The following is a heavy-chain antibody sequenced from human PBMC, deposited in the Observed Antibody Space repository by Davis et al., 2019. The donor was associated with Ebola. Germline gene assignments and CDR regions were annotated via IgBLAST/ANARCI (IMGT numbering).Heavy chain of an antibody. D-gene: IGHD1-26*01. V-gene: IGHV3-23*01. CDR1: GFTFSSYA. CDR2: ISDSGGST. Sequence: GESLKISCAASGFTFSSYAMSWVRQAPGKGLEWVSAISDSGGSTYYADSVKGRFTISRDNSKNTLYLQMNSLRAEDTAVYYCAKTQELHFDYWGQGTLVTVSS. CDR3: AKTQELHFDY. J-gene: IGHJ4*02.